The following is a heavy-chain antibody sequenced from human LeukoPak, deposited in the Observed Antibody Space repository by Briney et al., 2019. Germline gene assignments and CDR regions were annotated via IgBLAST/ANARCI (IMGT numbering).Heavy chain of an antibody. CDR3: ARERAYYGSGSYYNPRSYYMDV. CDR1: GYTFTSYA. Sequence: ASVKVSCKASGYTFTSYAMNWVRQAPGQGLEWMGIINPSGGSTSYAQKFQGRVTMTRDMSTSTVYMELSSLRSEDTAVYYCARERAYYGSGSYYNPRSYYMDVWGKGTTVTVSS. J-gene: IGHJ6*03. CDR2: INPSGGST. D-gene: IGHD3-10*01. V-gene: IGHV1-46*01.